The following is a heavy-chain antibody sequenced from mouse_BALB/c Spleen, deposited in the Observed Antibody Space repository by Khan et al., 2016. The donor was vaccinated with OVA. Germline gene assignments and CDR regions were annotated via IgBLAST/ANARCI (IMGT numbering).Heavy chain of an antibody. V-gene: IGHV5-17*02. Sequence: EVQLVESGGGLVQPGGSRKLSCAASGFTFSNFGMHWVRQAPQKGLEWVAYMSSGSSTIYYVDTVKGRFTISRDNLKIILFLQLTSLRSEDTAMYKCAGSGGNVRWCFDVWGAGTSVTVSS. CDR2: MSSGSSTI. CDR3: AGSGGNVRWCFDV. J-gene: IGHJ1*01. CDR1: GFTFSNFG. D-gene: IGHD4-1*01.